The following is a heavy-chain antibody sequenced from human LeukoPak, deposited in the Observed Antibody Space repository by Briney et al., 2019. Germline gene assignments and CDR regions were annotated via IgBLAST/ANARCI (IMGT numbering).Heavy chain of an antibody. V-gene: IGHV3-30-3*01. Sequence: GGSLRLSCAASGFTFSSYAMHWVRQAPGKGLEWVAVISYDGSNKYYADSVKGRFTISRDNSKNTLYLQMNSLRAEDTAVYYCARDDYSNYVQAFDIWGQGTTVTVSS. CDR2: ISYDGSNK. CDR3: ARDDYSNYVQAFDI. D-gene: IGHD4-11*01. J-gene: IGHJ3*02. CDR1: GFTFSSYA.